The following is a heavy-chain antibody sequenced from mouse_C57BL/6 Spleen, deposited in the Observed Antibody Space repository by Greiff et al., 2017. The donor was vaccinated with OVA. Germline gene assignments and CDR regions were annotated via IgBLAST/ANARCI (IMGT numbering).Heavy chain of an antibody. CDR1: GYTFTGYW. J-gene: IGHJ2*01. D-gene: IGHD2-1*01. V-gene: IGHV1-55*01. CDR3: ARAGNSVEDYFDD. Sequence: QVQLQQPGAELVKPGASVKMSCTASGYTFTGYWIPWVKQRPGQGLEWIGEIYPGSGSTNYNEKFKGKATMTVDTSSSTAYMQLSSLTSEDSAVYYCARAGNSVEDYFDDWGQGTTVTVSS. CDR2: IYPGSGST.